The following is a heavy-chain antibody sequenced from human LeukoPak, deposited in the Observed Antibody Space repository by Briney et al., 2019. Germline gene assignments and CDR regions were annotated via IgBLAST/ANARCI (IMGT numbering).Heavy chain of an antibody. V-gene: IGHV3-33*01. Sequence: GGSLRLSCAASGFTFSSYGMHWVRQAPGKGLEWVAVIWYAESSTYYTDSVKGRFTISRDNSKKTVYLQMNSLRVEDTGVYYCARDGSFGRDVWGQGTTVTVSS. D-gene: IGHD6-19*01. CDR2: IWYAESST. J-gene: IGHJ6*02. CDR3: ARDGSFGRDV. CDR1: GFTFSSYG.